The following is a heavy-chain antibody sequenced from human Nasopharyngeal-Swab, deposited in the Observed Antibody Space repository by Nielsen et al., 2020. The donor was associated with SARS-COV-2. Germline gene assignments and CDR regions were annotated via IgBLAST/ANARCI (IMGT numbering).Heavy chain of an antibody. J-gene: IGHJ5*02. CDR3: ARDNGYCSGDACYLGGWLDP. Sequence: GSLRLSCAGSGFTFSSYGMNWVRQAPGKGLEWVAVMSNDGNYKFYADSVKGRFTISRDNSKNTLYLQMNSLRAEDTAVYYCARDNGYCSGDACYLGGWLDPWGQGILVTVS. V-gene: IGHV3-30*03. D-gene: IGHD2-15*01. CDR1: GFTFSSYG. CDR2: MSNDGNYK.